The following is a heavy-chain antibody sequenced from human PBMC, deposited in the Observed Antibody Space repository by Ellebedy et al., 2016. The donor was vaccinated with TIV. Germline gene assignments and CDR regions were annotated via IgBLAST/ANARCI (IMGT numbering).Heavy chain of an antibody. CDR2: ISGSGGGT. CDR3: ARLRYFGSGSYSDY. V-gene: IGHV3-23*01. J-gene: IGHJ4*02. Sequence: PGGSLRLSCAASGFTFSTYAMSWVRQAPGRGLEWVSTISGSGGGTYSTDSVKGRFTISRDNSKNTLYLQMNSLRAGDTAIYYCARLRYFGSGSYSDYWGQGTLVIVSS. CDR1: GFTFSTYA. D-gene: IGHD3-10*01.